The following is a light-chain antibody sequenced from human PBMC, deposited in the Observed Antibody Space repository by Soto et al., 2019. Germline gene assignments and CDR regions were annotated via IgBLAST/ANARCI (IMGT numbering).Light chain of an antibody. CDR3: CSYAGSFSNWV. CDR2: DVS. Sequence: QSALTQPRSVSGSPGQSVTISCSGTSSDVGGYNYVSWYQQHSGKAPKLMIYDVSERPSGVPDRFSGSKSGNTASLTISGLQTEDEAYYYCCSYAGSFSNWVFGGGTKLTVL. J-gene: IGLJ3*02. V-gene: IGLV2-11*01. CDR1: SSDVGGYNY.